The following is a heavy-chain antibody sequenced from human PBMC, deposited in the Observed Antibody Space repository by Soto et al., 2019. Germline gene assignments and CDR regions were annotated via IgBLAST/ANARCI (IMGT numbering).Heavy chain of an antibody. CDR1: GFTFSSYS. CDR3: ASRHPNYHYYYMDV. D-gene: IGHD6-6*01. Sequence: EVQLVESGGGLVKPGGSLRLSCAASGFTFSSYSMNWVRQAPGKGLEWVSSISSSSSYIYYADSVKGRFTISRDNAKNSLYLQMNSLRAEDTAVYYCASRHPNYHYYYMDVWGKGTTVTVSS. CDR2: ISSSSSYI. V-gene: IGHV3-21*01. J-gene: IGHJ6*03.